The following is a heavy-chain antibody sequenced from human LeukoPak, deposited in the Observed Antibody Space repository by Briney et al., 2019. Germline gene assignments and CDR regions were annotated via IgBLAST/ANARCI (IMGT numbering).Heavy chain of an antibody. Sequence: GGSLRLSCAASGFTFSSYGMHWVRQAPGKGLEWVAVIWYDGSNKYYADSVKGRFTISRDNSKNTLYLQMTSLRAEDTAVYYCARGATVTTAYFDYWGQGTLVTVSS. CDR2: IWYDGSNK. CDR3: ARGATVTTAYFDY. J-gene: IGHJ4*02. CDR1: GFTFSSYG. V-gene: IGHV3-33*01. D-gene: IGHD4-17*01.